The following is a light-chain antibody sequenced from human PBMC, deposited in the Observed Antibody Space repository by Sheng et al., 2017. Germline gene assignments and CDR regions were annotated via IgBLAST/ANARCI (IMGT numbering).Light chain of an antibody. Sequence: DIQMTQSPSSLSASVGDRVTITCRASQGISNYLAWYQQKPGKVPKLLISVASTLQSGVPSRFSGSGSGTDFTLTISSLQPEDSATYYCQQANSFPSTFAQGTRLEIK. J-gene: IGKJ5*01. CDR1: QGISNY. V-gene: IGKV1-27*01. CDR2: VAS. CDR3: QQANSFPST.